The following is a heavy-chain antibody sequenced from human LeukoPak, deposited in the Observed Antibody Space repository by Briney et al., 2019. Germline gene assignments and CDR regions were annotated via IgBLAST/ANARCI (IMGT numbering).Heavy chain of an antibody. Sequence: GGSLRLSCAASGFTFSSYSMNWVRQAPGKGLEWVSSISSSRSYIYYADSVKGRFTISRDNAKNSLYLQMNSLRAEDTAVYYCARDHRYYYDSSGYYGNWFDPWGQGTLVTGSS. J-gene: IGHJ5*02. V-gene: IGHV3-21*01. D-gene: IGHD3-22*01. CDR2: ISSSRSYI. CDR1: GFTFSSYS. CDR3: ARDHRYYYDSSGYYGNWFDP.